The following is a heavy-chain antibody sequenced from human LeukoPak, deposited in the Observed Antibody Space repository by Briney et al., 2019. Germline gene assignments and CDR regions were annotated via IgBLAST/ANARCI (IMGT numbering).Heavy chain of an antibody. V-gene: IGHV4-39*01. J-gene: IGHJ4*02. Sequence: PSETLSLTCTVSGGSISSSNYYWGWIRQPPGKGLEWIASIYYSGSTYYNPSLKSRVTISVDTSKNQFSLKLSSVTAADTAVYYCARTYYYDSSGYSAFDYWGQGTLVTVSS. CDR3: ARTYYYDSSGYSAFDY. CDR1: GGSISSSNYY. CDR2: IYYSGST. D-gene: IGHD3-22*01.